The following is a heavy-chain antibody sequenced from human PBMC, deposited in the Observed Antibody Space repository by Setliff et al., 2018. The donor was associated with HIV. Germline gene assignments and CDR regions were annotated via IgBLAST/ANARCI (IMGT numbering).Heavy chain of an antibody. D-gene: IGHD5-18*01. Sequence: SETLSLTCTVSSDSIRFYYWTWIRQPPGKGLEWIGNIYYTGSTNYNPSLKSRITISIDTSKSQFSLKLTSEAAADTAVYYCARDSGGYNYGFAVGSFDYWGQGALVTVSS. J-gene: IGHJ4*02. CDR1: SDSIRFYY. V-gene: IGHV4-59*01. CDR3: ARDSGGYNYGFAVGSFDY. CDR2: IYYTGST.